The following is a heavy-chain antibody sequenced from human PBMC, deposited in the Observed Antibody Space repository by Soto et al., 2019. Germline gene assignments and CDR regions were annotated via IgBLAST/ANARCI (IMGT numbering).Heavy chain of an antibody. V-gene: IGHV3-30*18. CDR3: AKGGRQWLVTSDFNY. CDR1: GFTFSDYA. D-gene: IGHD6-19*01. Sequence: VPLVESGGGVVQPGRSLRLSCPASGFTFSDYAMHWVRQAPGKGLEWVAVVSHDGRNTRYADSVKGRFTISRDSSKNTVSLEMTSLRAEDTDVYYCAKGGRQWLVTSDFNYWGQGALVPVSS. CDR2: VSHDGRNT. J-gene: IGHJ4*02.